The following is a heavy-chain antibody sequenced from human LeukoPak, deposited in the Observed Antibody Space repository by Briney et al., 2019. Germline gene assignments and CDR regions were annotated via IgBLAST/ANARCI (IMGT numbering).Heavy chain of an antibody. V-gene: IGHV4-38-2*02. Sequence: SETLSLTCTVAGYSISSSYYWGWIRPPPGKGLECIGSIYYSGSTYYNPSLKSRGTISVDTSKNQFSLKLSSVTAADTAVYYCAASVWFGELIDSPWGQGTLVTVSS. CDR2: IYYSGST. D-gene: IGHD3-10*01. J-gene: IGHJ5*02. CDR1: GYSISSSYY. CDR3: AASVWFGELIDSP.